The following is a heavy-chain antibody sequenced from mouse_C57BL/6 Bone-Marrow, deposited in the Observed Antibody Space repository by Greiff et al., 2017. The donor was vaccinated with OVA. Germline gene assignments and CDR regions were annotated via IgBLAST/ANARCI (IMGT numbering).Heavy chain of an antibody. CDR2: IDPETGGT. V-gene: IGHV1-15*01. D-gene: IGHD1-1*01. CDR3: TTYYYGSSYYSYWYFDV. J-gene: IGHJ1*03. CDR1: GYTFTDYE. Sequence: QVQLQQSGAELVRPGASVTLSCKASGYTFTDYEMHWVKQTPVHGLEWIGAIDPETGGTAYNQKFKGKAIQTADKSSSTAYMELRSLTSEDSAVYYCTTYYYGSSYYSYWYFDVWGTGTTVTVSS.